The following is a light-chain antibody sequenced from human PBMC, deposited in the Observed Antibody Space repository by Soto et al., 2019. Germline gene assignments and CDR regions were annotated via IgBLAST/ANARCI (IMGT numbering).Light chain of an antibody. V-gene: IGKV3-15*01. CDR1: QSVSGN. Sequence: EIVMTQSPATLSVSPGERAALSCRASQSVSGNLAWYQQTPGQAPRLLIYGASTRATGIPARFSGSGFGTEFTLTISSLKSEDFAVYYCQQYNYRPPAFGQGTSLEIK. CDR2: GAS. J-gene: IGKJ5*01. CDR3: QQYNYRPPA.